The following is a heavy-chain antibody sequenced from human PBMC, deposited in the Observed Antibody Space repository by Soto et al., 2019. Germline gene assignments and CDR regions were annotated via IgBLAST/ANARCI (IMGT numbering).Heavy chain of an antibody. CDR1: DGSISGYY. V-gene: IGHV4-59*08. D-gene: IGHD2-8*02. Sequence: PSETLSLACTVSDGSISGYYWSWLRQPPGKGLEWIGYIYNIGSTNYNPSLRSRVTISIDTSQEQFSLNLSSVTATDTAFYYCARHVNLPLARTGFASWGRGTLVTVSS. CDR2: IYNIGST. CDR3: ARHVNLPLARTGFAS. J-gene: IGHJ4*02.